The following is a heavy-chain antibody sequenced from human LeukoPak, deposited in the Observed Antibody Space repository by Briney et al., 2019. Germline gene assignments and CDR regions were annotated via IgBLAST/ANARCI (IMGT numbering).Heavy chain of an antibody. CDR1: GYTFTSYY. Sequence: SCKASGYTFTSYYMHWVRQAPGKGLEWVALIWYDGSNKYYADSVKGRFTISRDNSKNTLYLQMNSLRAEDTAVYYCARLMGSYLDYWGQGTLVTVSS. D-gene: IGHD3-10*01. CDR2: IWYDGSNK. J-gene: IGHJ4*02. CDR3: ARLMGSYLDY. V-gene: IGHV3-33*01.